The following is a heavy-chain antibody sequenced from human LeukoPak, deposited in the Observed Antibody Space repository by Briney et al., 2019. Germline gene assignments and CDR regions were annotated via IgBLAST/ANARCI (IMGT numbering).Heavy chain of an antibody. CDR3: ASPSDGYKLFWRY. CDR1: GGTFSSYA. Sequence: ASVKVSCRASGGTFSSYAISWVRQAPGQGLEWMGRIIPILGIANYAQKFQGRVTITADKSTSTAYMELSSLRSEDTAVYYCASPSDGYKLFWRYWGQGTLVTVSS. D-gene: IGHD3-16*01. CDR2: IIPILGIA. J-gene: IGHJ4*02. V-gene: IGHV1-69*04.